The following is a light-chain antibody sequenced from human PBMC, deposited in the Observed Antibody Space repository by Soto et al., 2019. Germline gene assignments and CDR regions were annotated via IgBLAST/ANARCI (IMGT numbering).Light chain of an antibody. CDR2: GAS. J-gene: IGKJ2*01. CDR1: QSVSSSY. V-gene: IGKV3-20*01. Sequence: EIVLTQSPGTPSLSPGERATLSCRASQSVSSSYLAWYQQKPGQAPRLLIYGASSRATGIPDRFSGSGSGTDFTLTISRLEPEDFAVYYCQQYGSSPYTFGQGTKVDIK. CDR3: QQYGSSPYT.